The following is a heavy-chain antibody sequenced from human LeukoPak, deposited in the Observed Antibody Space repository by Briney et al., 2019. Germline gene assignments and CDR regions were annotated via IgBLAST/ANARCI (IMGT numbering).Heavy chain of an antibody. Sequence: GGSLRLSCAASGFTFDDYTMHWVRQAPGKGLEWVSLISWDGGSTYYADSVKGRFTISRDNSKNSLYLQMNSLRAEDTAVYYCARDRYGDYVMGAFDIWGQGTMVTVSS. CDR2: ISWDGGST. J-gene: IGHJ3*02. CDR1: GFTFDDYT. CDR3: ARDRYGDYVMGAFDI. V-gene: IGHV3-43*01. D-gene: IGHD4-17*01.